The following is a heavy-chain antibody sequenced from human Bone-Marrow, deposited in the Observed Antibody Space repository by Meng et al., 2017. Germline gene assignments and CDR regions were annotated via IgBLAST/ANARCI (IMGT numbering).Heavy chain of an antibody. D-gene: IGHD1-1*01. CDR2: IRDDGDIT. J-gene: IGHJ4*02. Sequence: EAQGGESGGGVVQPGGSLRLSCAASGFTFSNYAMTWVRQAPGKGLEWVATIRDDGDITWYADSVRGRFTISRDNSKNMLHLQMNSLRTEDTAIFYCAEGGLEGDFDYWGQGTLVTVSS. CDR3: AEGGLEGDFDY. V-gene: IGHV3-23*04. CDR1: GFTFSNYA.